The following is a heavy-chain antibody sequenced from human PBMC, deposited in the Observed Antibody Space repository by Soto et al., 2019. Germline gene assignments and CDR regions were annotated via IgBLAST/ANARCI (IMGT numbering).Heavy chain of an antibody. CDR3: ARAGPLDYYYYYGMDV. D-gene: IGHD7-27*01. J-gene: IGHJ6*02. V-gene: IGHV1-2*04. CDR1: GYTFTGYY. Sequence: ASVKVSCKASGYTFTGYYMHWVRQAPGQGLEWMGWINPNSGGTNYAQKSQGWVTMTRDTSISTAYMELSRLRSDDTAVYYCARAGPLDYYYYYGMDVWGQGTPVTVSS. CDR2: INPNSGGT.